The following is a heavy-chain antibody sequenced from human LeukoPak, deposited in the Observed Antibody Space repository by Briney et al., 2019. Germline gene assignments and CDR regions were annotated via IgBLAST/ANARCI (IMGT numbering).Heavy chain of an antibody. J-gene: IGHJ3*02. CDR3: ARRVVGAYSSGWYGAFDI. CDR2: IYPGDSDT. V-gene: IGHV5-51*01. CDR1: GYSFTSYW. Sequence: GESLKISCKGSGYSFTSYWIGWVRQMPGKGLEWMGIIYPGDSDTRCSPSFQGQVTISADKSISTAYLQWSSLKASDTAMYYCARRVVGAYSSGWYGAFDIWGQGTMVTVSS. D-gene: IGHD6-19*01.